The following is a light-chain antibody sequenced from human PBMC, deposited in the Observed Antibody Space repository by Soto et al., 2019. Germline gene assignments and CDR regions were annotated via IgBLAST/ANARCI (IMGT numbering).Light chain of an antibody. V-gene: IGKV2-28*01. CDR3: RQALQTPII. J-gene: IGKJ5*01. CDR2: FGS. Sequence: DIVMTQSPLSLPVTPGEPASISCRSSQSLLHSNGNIYLDWYLQRPGQSPQLLIYFGSNRASGVPDRFSGRGSGTDFTLKISRVEAEDVGVYYCRQALQTPIIFGQGTRLEMK. CDR1: QSLLHSNGNIY.